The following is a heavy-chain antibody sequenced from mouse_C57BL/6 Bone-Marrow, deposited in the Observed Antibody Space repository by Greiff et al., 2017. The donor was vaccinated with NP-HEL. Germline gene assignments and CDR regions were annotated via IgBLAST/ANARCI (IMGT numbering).Heavy chain of an antibody. CDR2: ISSGGDYI. V-gene: IGHV5-9-1*02. CDR3: TRGVGYGSSYHWYFDV. J-gene: IGHJ1*03. D-gene: IGHD1-1*01. Sequence: EVKLQESGEGLVKPGGSLKLSCAASGFTFSSYAMSWVRQTPEKRLEWVAYISSGGDYIYYVDTVKGRFTISRDNARNTLYLQMSSLKSEDTAMYYCTRGVGYGSSYHWYFDVWGTGTTVTVSS. CDR1: GFTFSSYA.